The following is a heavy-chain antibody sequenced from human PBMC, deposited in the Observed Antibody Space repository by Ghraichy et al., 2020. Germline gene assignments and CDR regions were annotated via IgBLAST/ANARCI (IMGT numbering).Heavy chain of an antibody. CDR2: INPNRGGK. V-gene: IGHV1-2*04. Sequence: ASVKVSCKASGYTFTGYYMPWVRQAPGQGLEWVGWINPNRGGKNYAQKFQGWVTMTRDTAISTDYMELSRLRSDDTAVYYCARDQAVAHDYYYYGMDVWGQGTTVTVSS. CDR3: ARDQAVAHDYYYYGMDV. D-gene: IGHD6-19*01. CDR1: GYTFTGYY. J-gene: IGHJ6*02.